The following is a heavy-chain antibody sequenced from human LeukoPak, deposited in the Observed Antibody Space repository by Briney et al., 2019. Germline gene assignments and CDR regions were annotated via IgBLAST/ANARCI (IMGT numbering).Heavy chain of an antibody. D-gene: IGHD3-16*02. CDR2: IYTSGST. J-gene: IGHJ6*03. Sequence: SETLSLTCTVSGGSISSGSYYWSWIRQPAGKGLEWIGRIYTSGSTNYDPSLKSRVTISVDTSKNQFSLKLSSVTAADTAVYYCASIGPYYYYYMDVWGKGTTVTVSS. V-gene: IGHV4-61*02. CDR3: ASIGPYYYYYMDV. CDR1: GGSISSGSYY.